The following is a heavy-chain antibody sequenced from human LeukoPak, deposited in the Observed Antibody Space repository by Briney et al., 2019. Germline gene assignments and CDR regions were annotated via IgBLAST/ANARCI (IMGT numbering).Heavy chain of an antibody. CDR1: VGSISSGNW. J-gene: IGHJ4*02. CDR3: ATAEWEYFYFDS. V-gene: IGHV4-4*02. Sequence: SRTLSLTCAVSVGSISSGNWWSWVRQSPGKGLEWIGEVYQNETPNYNPSLKSRVTISADTFKNHFPLKLTSVTAADTAVYYCATAEWEYFYFDSWGQGALVAVSS. CDR2: VYQNETP. D-gene: IGHD1-26*01.